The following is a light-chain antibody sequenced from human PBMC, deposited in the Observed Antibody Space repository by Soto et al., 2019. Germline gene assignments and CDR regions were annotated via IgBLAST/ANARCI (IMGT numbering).Light chain of an antibody. V-gene: IGLV2-14*01. CDR1: SSDFGRHND. Sequence: QSVLTQPASVSGSPGQSITFSCTGTSSDFGRHNDVSWYQQYPGKAPKLMIYDVSNRPSGVSNRFSGSKSGNTASLTISGLQAEDEADYYCSSYRSGSTIFGGGTKLTVL. J-gene: IGLJ2*01. CDR2: DVS. CDR3: SSYRSGSTI.